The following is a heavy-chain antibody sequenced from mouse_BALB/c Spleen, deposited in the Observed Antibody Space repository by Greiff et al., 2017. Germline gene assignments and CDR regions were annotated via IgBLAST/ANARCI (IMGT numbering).Heavy chain of an antibody. V-gene: IGHV1S127*01. CDR2: IDPSDSYT. Sequence: QVQLQQPGAELVKPGASVKMSCKASGYTFTSYWMHWVKQRPGQGLEWIGVIDPSDSYTSYNQKFKGKATLTVDTSSSTAYMQLSSLTSEDSAVYYCTRSDTTVYFDYWGQGTTLTVSS. CDR3: TRSDTTVYFDY. CDR1: GYTFTSYW. J-gene: IGHJ2*01. D-gene: IGHD1-1*01.